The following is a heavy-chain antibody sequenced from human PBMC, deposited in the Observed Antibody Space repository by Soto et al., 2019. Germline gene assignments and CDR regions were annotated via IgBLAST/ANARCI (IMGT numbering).Heavy chain of an antibody. CDR1: GYSFAGYW. J-gene: IGHJ4*02. CDR2: IDPSDSQT. D-gene: IGHD3-22*01. Sequence: GESLKISCKVSGYSFAGYWITWVRQKPGKGLEWMGRIDPSDSQTYYSPSFRGHVTTSVTKSITTVFLQWSSLRASDTAMYYCARQIYDSDTGPNFQYYFDSWGQGTPVTVSS. V-gene: IGHV5-10-1*01. CDR3: ARQIYDSDTGPNFQYYFDS.